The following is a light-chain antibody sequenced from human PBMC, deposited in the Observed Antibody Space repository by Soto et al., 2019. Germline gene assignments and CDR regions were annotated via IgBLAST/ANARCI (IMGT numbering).Light chain of an antibody. CDR2: GAS. J-gene: IGKJ1*01. Sequence: EIILTQSPASLSVSPGERATLSCRASQSVNNNLAWYQQKRGQAPRLLIYGASTRATGIPGRFRGSGSGTEFTLTITSLQSEDFAVYYCQQYNNWPRTFGQGTKVDI. V-gene: IGKV3-15*01. CDR1: QSVNNN. CDR3: QQYNNWPRT.